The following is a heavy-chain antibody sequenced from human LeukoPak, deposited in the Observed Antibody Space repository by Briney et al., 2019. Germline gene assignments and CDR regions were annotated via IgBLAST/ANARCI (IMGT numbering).Heavy chain of an antibody. CDR2: IFYSGST. D-gene: IGHD3-10*01. Sequence: SETLPLTCTVSGGSMSSYYWGWIWQPPGKGLEWIGYIFYSGSTTYNPSLKSRVTLSVDMSKNLFSLKLSSVTAADTAVYYCATIPVYNSGSYHFDYWGQGTLVAVSS. CDR3: ATIPVYNSGSYHFDY. J-gene: IGHJ4*02. V-gene: IGHV4-59*08. CDR1: GGSMSSYY.